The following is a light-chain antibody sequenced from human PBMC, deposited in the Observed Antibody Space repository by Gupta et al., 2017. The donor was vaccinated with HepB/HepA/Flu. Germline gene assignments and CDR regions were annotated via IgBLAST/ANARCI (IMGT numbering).Light chain of an antibody. CDR1: KWGDKY. J-gene: IGLJ2*01. V-gene: IGLV3-1*01. CDR3: QAWDSSIGVV. CDR2: QDS. Sequence: SYELTQPPSVSVSPGQTASITCSGDKWGDKYACWYQQKPGQSPVLVIYQDSKRPSGIPERFSGSNSGNTATLTISGTQAMDDADYYSQAWDSSIGVVFGGGTKLTVL.